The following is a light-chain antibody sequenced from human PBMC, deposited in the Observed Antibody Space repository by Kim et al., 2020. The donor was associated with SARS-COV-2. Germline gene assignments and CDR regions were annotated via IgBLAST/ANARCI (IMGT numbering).Light chain of an antibody. CDR2: GAS. CDR3: LQHSTYPIT. V-gene: IGKV1-17*01. CDR1: QDIWND. J-gene: IGKJ5*01. Sequence: ASVGGRVTITCRASQDIWNDLNWYQQKPGRAPKLLIYGASSLQSGVPSRFSGSGSGTEFTLTISSLQPEDFATYFCLQHSTYPITFGRGTRLEIK.